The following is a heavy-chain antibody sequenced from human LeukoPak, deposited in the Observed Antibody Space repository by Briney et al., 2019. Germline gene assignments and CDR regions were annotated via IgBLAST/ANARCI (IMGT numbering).Heavy chain of an antibody. CDR2: IYTSGST. CDR3: ARGSLPSRSIAEYYFDY. Sequence: SQTLSLTCTVSGGSISSGSYYWSWIRQPAGKGLEWIGRIYTSGSTNYNPSLKSRVTISVDTSKNQFSLKLSSVTAADTAVYYCARGSLPSRSIAEYYFDYWGQGTLVTVSS. CDR1: GGSISSGSYY. V-gene: IGHV4-61*02. J-gene: IGHJ4*02. D-gene: IGHD6-6*01.